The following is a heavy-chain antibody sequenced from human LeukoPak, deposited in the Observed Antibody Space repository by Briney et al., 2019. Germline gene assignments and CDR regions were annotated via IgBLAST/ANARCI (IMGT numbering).Heavy chain of an antibody. CDR3: ARRDYDILTRGNWFDP. Sequence: SVKVSCKASGGTFISYAISWVRQAPGQGLEWMGGIIPIFGTANYAQKLQGRVTMTTDTSTSTAYMELRSLRSDDTAVYYCARRDYDILTRGNWFDPWGQRTLVTVSS. CDR1: GGTFISYA. D-gene: IGHD3-9*01. CDR2: IIPIFGTA. V-gene: IGHV1-69*05. J-gene: IGHJ5*02.